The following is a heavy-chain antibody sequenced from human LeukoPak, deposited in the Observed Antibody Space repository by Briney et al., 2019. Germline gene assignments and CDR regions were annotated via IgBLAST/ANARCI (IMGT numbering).Heavy chain of an antibody. Sequence: ASVKVSCKATGYTFTSYAMHWVRQAPGQRLEWMGWINAGNGNTKYSQKFQGRVTITRDTSASTAYMELSSLRSEDTAVYCCAREEWFGNYGMDVWGKGTTVTVSS. CDR3: AREEWFGNYGMDV. CDR1: GYTFTSYA. CDR2: INAGNGNT. V-gene: IGHV1-3*01. D-gene: IGHD3-10*01. J-gene: IGHJ6*04.